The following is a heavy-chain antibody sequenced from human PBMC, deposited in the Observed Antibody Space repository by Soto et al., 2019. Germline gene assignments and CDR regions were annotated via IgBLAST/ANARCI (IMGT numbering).Heavy chain of an antibody. D-gene: IGHD4-17*01. CDR1: GFTFSSYN. CDR2: LSSSSTNI. V-gene: IGHV3-21*01. Sequence: EVQLVESGGGLVKPGGSLRLSCAASGFTFSSYNMNWVRQAPGKGLEWVSSLSSSSTNIYYADSVKGRFTISRDNAKNSLYLQMNSLRAEDTAVYYCAGGGSNYGDYRSMDVWGKGTTVTVSS. CDR3: AGGGSNYGDYRSMDV. J-gene: IGHJ6*03.